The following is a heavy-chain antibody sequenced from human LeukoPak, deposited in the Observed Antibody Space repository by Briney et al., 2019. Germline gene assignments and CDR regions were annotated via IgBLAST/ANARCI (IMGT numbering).Heavy chain of an antibody. V-gene: IGHV3-30-3*01. J-gene: IGHJ4*02. CDR2: ISYDGSNK. CDR3: ARDEKYSNYYFDY. D-gene: IGHD4-11*01. Sequence: GRSLRLSCAASGFTFSSYAMRWVRQAPGKGLEWVAVISYDGSNKYYADSVKGRFTISRDNSKNTLYLQMNSLRAEDTAVYYCARDEKYSNYYFDYWGQGTLVTVSS. CDR1: GFTFSSYA.